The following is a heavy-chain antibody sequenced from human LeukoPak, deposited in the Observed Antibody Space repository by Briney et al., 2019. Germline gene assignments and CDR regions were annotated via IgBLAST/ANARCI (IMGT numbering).Heavy chain of an antibody. V-gene: IGHV3-66*01. J-gene: IGHJ4*02. Sequence: GGSLRLSCAASGFTVSTIYVSWVRQAPGKGLEWVSVTYSSGTTYYADSLKGRFTISRDSSKNTLYLQINNLRVDDTAVYYCARVSPFDYWGQGTLVTVSS. CDR1: GFTVSTIY. CDR2: TYSSGTT. CDR3: ARVSPFDY.